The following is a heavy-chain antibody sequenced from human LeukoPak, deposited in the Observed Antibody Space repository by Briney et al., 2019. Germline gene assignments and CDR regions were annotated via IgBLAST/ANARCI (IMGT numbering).Heavy chain of an antibody. CDR1: GFTFSGYF. J-gene: IGHJ6*02. D-gene: IGHD2-15*01. CDR3: ARDLGRCSGGSCYPPYYYYYGMDV. CDR2: ISYDGSNK. V-gene: IGHV3-30-3*01. Sequence: GRSLRLSCAASGFTFSGYFMHWVRQAPGKGLEWVAIISYDGSNKYYADSVKGRFTISRDNSKNTLYLQMNSLRAEDTAVYYCARDLGRCSGGSCYPPYYYYYGMDVWGQGTTVTVSS.